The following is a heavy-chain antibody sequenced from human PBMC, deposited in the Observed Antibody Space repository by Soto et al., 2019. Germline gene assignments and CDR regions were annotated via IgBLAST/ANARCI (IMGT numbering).Heavy chain of an antibody. Sequence: EVQLVESGGGLVQPGGSLRLSCAASGFSFSSYWMSWVRQAPGKGLEWVANIKQDGSEKNYVDSVKGRFTISRDNAKNSLYLQMNSLRAEDTAVYFCYCGSTDYWGQGTLVTVSS. J-gene: IGHJ4*02. CDR2: IKQDGSEK. V-gene: IGHV3-7*03. D-gene: IGHD1-26*01. CDR3: YCGSTDY. CDR1: GFSFSSYW.